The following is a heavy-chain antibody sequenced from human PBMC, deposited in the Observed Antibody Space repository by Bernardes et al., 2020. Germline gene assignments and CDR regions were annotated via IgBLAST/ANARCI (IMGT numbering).Heavy chain of an antibody. D-gene: IGHD2-2*01. CDR3: ASAPSSPVVPAAPFDY. J-gene: IGHJ4*02. V-gene: IGHV4-4*02. CDR2: IYHSGST. Sequence: SETLSLTCAVSGGSISSSNWWSWVRQPPGKGLEWIGEIYHSGSTNYNPSLKSRVTISVDKSKNQFSLKLSSVTAADTAVYYCASAPSSPVVPAAPFDYWGQGTLVTVSS. CDR1: GGSISSSNW.